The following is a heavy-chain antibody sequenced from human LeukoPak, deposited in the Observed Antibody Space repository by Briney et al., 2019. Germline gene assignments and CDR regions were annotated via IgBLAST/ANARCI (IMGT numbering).Heavy chain of an antibody. CDR2: ISTDGGTT. D-gene: IGHD6-19*01. Sequence: GGSLRLSCVASGFAPSKDWMHWVRQVPGEGLEWVSRISTDGGTTGYADSVKGRFTISRDNAKNTLFLEMNNLKVEDTAVYYCASFGQQWLESYWGLGTLVTVSS. CDR1: GFAPSKDW. CDR3: ASFGQQWLESY. J-gene: IGHJ4*02. V-gene: IGHV3-74*01.